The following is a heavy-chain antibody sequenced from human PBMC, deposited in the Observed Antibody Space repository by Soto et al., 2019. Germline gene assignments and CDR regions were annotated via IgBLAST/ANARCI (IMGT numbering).Heavy chain of an antibody. CDR3: ARGDRGTFDL. CDR2: IHSDGSST. V-gene: IGHV3-74*01. Sequence: EVQLVESGGGLVRPGGSLRLSCAASGFTFSYYWMHWVRQAPGKGLVWVSLIHSDGSSTTYADFVKGRFIISRDNARNTVDLQMNSVRVEDTAVYYCARGDRGTFDLWGQWTVVTVSS. J-gene: IGHJ3*01. D-gene: IGHD1-26*01. CDR1: GFTFSYYW.